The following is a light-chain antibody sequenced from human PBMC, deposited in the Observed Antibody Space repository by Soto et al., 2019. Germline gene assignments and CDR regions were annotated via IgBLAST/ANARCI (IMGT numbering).Light chain of an antibody. J-gene: IGKJ1*01. CDR3: QQTHSTPPGT. CDR2: AAS. CDR1: QSISSY. Sequence: DIQMTQSPSSLSASVGDRVTITCRASQSISSYLNWYQLKPGKAPKLLIYAASSLQSGVPSRFSGRGSGTDFTLTISSLQPEDFATYNCQQTHSTPPGTFGQGTKVEIE. V-gene: IGKV1-39*01.